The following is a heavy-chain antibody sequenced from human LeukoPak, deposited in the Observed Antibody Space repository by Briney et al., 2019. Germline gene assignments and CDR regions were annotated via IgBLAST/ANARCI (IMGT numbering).Heavy chain of an antibody. V-gene: IGHV3-7*03. CDR2: VRPDGSEK. Sequence: GGSLRLSCAASGFTLSNAWMSWVRQAPGKGLEWVASVRPDGSEKTYVDSVRGRFTISRDNAKKSLYLQMNSLRAEDTAVYYCATGRATSIYWGQGTLVTVSS. CDR1: GFTLSNAW. J-gene: IGHJ4*02. CDR3: ATGRATSIY.